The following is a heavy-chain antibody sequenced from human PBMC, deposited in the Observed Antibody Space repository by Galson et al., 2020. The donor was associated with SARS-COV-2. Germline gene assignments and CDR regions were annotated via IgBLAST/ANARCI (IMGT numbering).Heavy chain of an antibody. Sequence: HGESLKISCKASGYNFTKYWIGWVRQMPGKGREWMGIIFPGDSDSRYSRSFQGQVTISADKSISTAYLQWSSLKASDTAMYYCARHDGDYGSDWGQGTLVTVSS. CDR2: IFPGDSDS. V-gene: IGHV5-51*01. D-gene: IGHD4-17*01. CDR3: ARHDGDYGSD. J-gene: IGHJ4*02. CDR1: GYNFTKYW.